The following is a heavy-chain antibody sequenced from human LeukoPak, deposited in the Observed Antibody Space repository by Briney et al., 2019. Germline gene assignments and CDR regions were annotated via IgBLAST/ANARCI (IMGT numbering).Heavy chain of an antibody. CDR1: GFTFSSYA. CDR3: AKDLGIITIFGVVKVFDY. V-gene: IGHV3-23*01. CDR2: ISGSGGST. Sequence: GGSLRLSCAASGFTFSSYAMSWVRQAPGKGLEWVSAISGSGGSTYYADSVKGRFTISRDNSKNTLYLQMNSLRAEDTAVYYCAKDLGIITIFGVVKVFDYWGQGTLVTVSS. D-gene: IGHD3-3*01. J-gene: IGHJ4*02.